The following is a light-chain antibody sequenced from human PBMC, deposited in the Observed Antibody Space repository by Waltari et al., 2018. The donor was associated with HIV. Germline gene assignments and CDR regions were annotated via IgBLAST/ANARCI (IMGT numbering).Light chain of an antibody. CDR1: QDIITY. CDR3: QQRSNWPPWT. Sequence: DIVLTQSPATLSLSPGQRATLSCRASQDIITYLAWYQQKPGQAPRLLIYDAASRATGVPARFTGSGSGTDFTLTISSLQPEDFAVYYCQQRSNWPPWTFGQGTKVEIK. J-gene: IGKJ1*01. V-gene: IGKV3-11*01. CDR2: DAA.